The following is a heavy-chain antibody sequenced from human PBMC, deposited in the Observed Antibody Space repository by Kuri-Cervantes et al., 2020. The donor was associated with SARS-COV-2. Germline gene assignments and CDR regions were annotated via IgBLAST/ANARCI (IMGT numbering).Heavy chain of an antibody. CDR2: ISGSGGTT. CDR3: AKGLDRKRYYYYMDV. CDR1: GLTLSDYA. V-gene: IGHV3-23*01. J-gene: IGHJ6*03. Sequence: GESLKISCEASGLTLSDYAMSWVRQAPGKGLQWVSGISGSGGTTYYSDSVRGRFTISRDNSKEMLYLDMNDVRGDDTAVYYCAKGLDRKRYYYYMDVWGKGTMVTVSS. D-gene: IGHD1-1*01.